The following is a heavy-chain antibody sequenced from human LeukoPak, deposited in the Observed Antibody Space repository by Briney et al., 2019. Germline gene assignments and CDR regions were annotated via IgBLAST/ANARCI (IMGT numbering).Heavy chain of an antibody. CDR1: GGSISSSSYY. CDR2: IYYSGST. V-gene: IGHV4-61*01. Sequence: SETLSLTCTVSGGSISSSSYYWSWIRQPPGKGLEWIGYIYYSGSTNYNPSLKSRVTISVDTSKNQFSLKLSSVTAADTAVYYCARVSGDYVWGSYRSNWFDPWGQGTLVTVSS. D-gene: IGHD3-16*02. J-gene: IGHJ5*02. CDR3: ARVSGDYVWGSYRSNWFDP.